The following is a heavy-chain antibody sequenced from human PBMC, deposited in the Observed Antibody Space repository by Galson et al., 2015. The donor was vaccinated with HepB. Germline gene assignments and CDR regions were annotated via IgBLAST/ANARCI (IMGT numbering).Heavy chain of an antibody. CDR3: AKEGSSGWYNWFDP. CDR2: ISYDGSNK. V-gene: IGHV3-30*04. J-gene: IGHJ5*02. Sequence: LRLSCAASGFTFSSYAMHWVRQAPGKGLEWVAVISYDGSNKYYADSVKGRFTISRDNSKNTLYLQMNSLRAEDTAVYYCAKEGSSGWYNWFDPWGQGTLVTVSS. CDR1: GFTFSSYA. D-gene: IGHD6-19*01.